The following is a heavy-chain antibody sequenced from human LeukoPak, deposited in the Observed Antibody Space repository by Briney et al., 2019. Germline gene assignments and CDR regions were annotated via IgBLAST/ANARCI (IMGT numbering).Heavy chain of an antibody. J-gene: IGHJ3*02. D-gene: IGHD3-22*01. Sequence: GGSLRLSCASPGFTFSSYEMNWVRQAPGKGLEGVSYISISGSTIYYADSVKGRFTISRDNAKNSLYLQMNSLRAEDTAVYYCARDSRSSGYYYDPSAFDIWGQGTMVTVSS. CDR3: ARDSRSSGYYYDPSAFDI. CDR1: GFTFSSYE. CDR2: ISISGSTI. V-gene: IGHV3-48*03.